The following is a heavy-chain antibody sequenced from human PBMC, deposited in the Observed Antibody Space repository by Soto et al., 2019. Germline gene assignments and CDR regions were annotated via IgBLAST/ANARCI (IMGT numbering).Heavy chain of an antibody. Sequence: ASVKVSCKASGYTFTSYGISWVRQAPGQGLEWMGWISAYNGNTNYAQKLQGRVTMTTDTSTSTAYMELRSLRSDDTAVYYCARDRVRGAAAPPPGYWGQGTLVTVSS. CDR3: ARDRVRGAAAPPPGY. D-gene: IGHD6-13*01. V-gene: IGHV1-18*01. J-gene: IGHJ4*02. CDR1: GYTFTSYG. CDR2: ISAYNGNT.